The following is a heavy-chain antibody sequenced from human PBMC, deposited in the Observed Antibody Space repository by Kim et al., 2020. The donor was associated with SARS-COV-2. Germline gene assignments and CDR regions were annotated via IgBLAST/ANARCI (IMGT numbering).Heavy chain of an antibody. CDR3: ARVDSGYAY. CDR1: GFTFSPFS. CDR2: ISGNGGRT. V-gene: IGHV3-64*02. Sequence: GGSLRLSCAASGFTFSPFSMHWVRQAPGKGLEYVSAISGNGGRTYYVDSVKGRFTISRDNSKNTLYLQMGSLRAEDTAVYYCARVDSGYAYWGQGTLVTVSS. J-gene: IGHJ4*02. D-gene: IGHD5-12*01.